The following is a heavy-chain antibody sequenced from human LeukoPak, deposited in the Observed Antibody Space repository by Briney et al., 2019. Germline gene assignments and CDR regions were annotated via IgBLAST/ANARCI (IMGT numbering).Heavy chain of an antibody. J-gene: IGHJ5*02. V-gene: IGHV6-1*01. Sequence: SQTLSLTCAISGDSVSSNSAAWNWIRQSPSRGLEWLGRTYYRSKWYNDYAVSVKSRITINPDTSKNQFSLQLNSVTPEDTAVYYCARGHQREGGIVVVPAAMDWFDPWGQGTLVTVSS. D-gene: IGHD2-2*01. CDR2: TYYRSKWYN. CDR3: ARGHQREGGIVVVPAAMDWFDP. CDR1: GDSVSSNSAA.